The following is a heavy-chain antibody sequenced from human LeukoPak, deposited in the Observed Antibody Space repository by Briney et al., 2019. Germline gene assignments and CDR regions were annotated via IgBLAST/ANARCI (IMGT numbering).Heavy chain of an antibody. V-gene: IGHV4-39*01. J-gene: IGHJ1*01. CDR1: GGSISSSSYY. CDR3: ASLFGELEYFQH. Sequence: PSETLSLTCTVSGGSISSSSYYWGWIRQPPGKGLEWIGSIYYSGSTYYNPSLKSRVTISVDTSKNQFSLKLSSVTAADTAVYYCASLFGELEYFQHWGQGTLVTVSS. CDR2: IYYSGST. D-gene: IGHD3-10*01.